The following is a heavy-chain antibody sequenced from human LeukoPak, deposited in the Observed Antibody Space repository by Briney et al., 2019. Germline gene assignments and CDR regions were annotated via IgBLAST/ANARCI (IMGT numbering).Heavy chain of an antibody. CDR2: INHSGST. CDR1: GGSFSGYY. CDR3: AGRSYYYGSGVRFDP. D-gene: IGHD3-10*01. Sequence: SETLSLTCAVYGGSFSGYYWSWIRQPPGQGLEWIGEINHSGSTTYNPSLTSRVTISVDTSKNQFSLTLRSVTAPDTAVYYCAGRSYYYGSGVRFDPWGQGTLVTVSS. V-gene: IGHV4-34*01. J-gene: IGHJ5*02.